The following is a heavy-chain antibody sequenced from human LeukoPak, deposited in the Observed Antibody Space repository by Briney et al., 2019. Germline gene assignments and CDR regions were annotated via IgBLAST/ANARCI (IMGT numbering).Heavy chain of an antibody. D-gene: IGHD3-3*01. Sequence: SETLSLTCAVSGGSISSGGYSWSWIRQPPGKGLEWIGYIYHSGSTYYNPSLKSRVTISVDTSKNQFSLKLSSVTAADTAVYYCARHPRRITIFGVVYGPFDYWGQGTLVTVSS. CDR2: IYHSGST. CDR3: ARHPRRITIFGVVYGPFDY. J-gene: IGHJ4*02. V-gene: IGHV4-30-2*01. CDR1: GGSISSGGYS.